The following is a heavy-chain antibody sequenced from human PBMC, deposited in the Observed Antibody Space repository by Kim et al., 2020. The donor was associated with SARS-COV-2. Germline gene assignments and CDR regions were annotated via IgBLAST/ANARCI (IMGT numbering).Heavy chain of an antibody. CDR3: VSDLGVGEY. CDR2: LSATGGSN. Sequence: GGSLRLSCAASGFTFNTYPMSWVRQAPGKGLEWVAGLSATGGSNYYAVSAQGRIVFSSDTSKNTLYLLMKSMRGDATDISYGVSDLGVGEY. D-gene: IGHD3-16*01. CDR1: GFTFNTYP. J-gene: IGHJ1*01. V-gene: IGHV3-23*01.